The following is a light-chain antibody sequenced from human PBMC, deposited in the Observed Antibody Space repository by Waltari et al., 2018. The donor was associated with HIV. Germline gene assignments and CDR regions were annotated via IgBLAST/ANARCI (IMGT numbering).Light chain of an antibody. V-gene: IGKV3-11*01. J-gene: IGKJ5*01. CDR1: QSVGTF. CDR2: VAS. CDR3: QERSNWPPIT. Sequence: EIVLTQSPATMSLSPGERATLSCRASQSVGTFLGGYQQTPGHAPRLLVYVASNTAAGIPARFRGSGSGTDFTLTISSLEPEDSAVYYCQERSNWPPITFGQGTRLEIK.